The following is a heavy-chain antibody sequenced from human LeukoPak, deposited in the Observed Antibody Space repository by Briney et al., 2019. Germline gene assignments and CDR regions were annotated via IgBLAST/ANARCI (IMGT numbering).Heavy chain of an antibody. J-gene: IGHJ4*02. CDR1: GYTFTSYY. V-gene: IGHV1-46*01. D-gene: IGHD3-22*01. CDR2: INPSRGST. Sequence: VSVKVSCKASGYTFTSYYIYWVRQAPGQGLEWMGIINPSRGSTNYAQRFQGRVTMTRDMSTSTVYMELSSLRSEDTAIYYCARGGHVRVYDNSAYYGHEWGQGTLVTVSS. CDR3: ARGGHVRVYDNSAYYGHE.